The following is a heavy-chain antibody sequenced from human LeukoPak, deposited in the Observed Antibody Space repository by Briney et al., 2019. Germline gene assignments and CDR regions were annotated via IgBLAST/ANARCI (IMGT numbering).Heavy chain of an antibody. CDR3: VRSYNDYGGLNWFDP. J-gene: IGHJ5*02. D-gene: IGHD4-23*01. CDR1: GGSISSVDYY. Sequence: PSETLSLTCTVSGGSISSVDYYWGWIRQPPGKGLEWIGSIFHSGNTYHNPSLKSRVTISVDTSKNQFSLRLSSVTAADTAVYYCVRSYNDYGGLNWFDPWGQGALVTVSS. CDR2: IFHSGNT. V-gene: IGHV4-39*01.